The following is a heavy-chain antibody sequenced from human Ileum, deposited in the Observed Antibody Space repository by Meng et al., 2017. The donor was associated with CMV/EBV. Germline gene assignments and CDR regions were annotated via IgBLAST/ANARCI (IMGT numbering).Heavy chain of an antibody. D-gene: IGHD4-17*01. Sequence: GGSLRLSCAGSGFTFSNYAMNWVRQAPGKGLEWLSRISPSGSSTFYADSIKGRFTISRDNSNNTLFLQMSRLGAEDTAMYYCAKDFNYGDYLDYWGQGTLVTVSS. CDR3: AKDFNYGDYLDY. J-gene: IGHJ4*02. CDR2: ISPSGSST. CDR1: GFTFSNYA. V-gene: IGHV3-23*01.